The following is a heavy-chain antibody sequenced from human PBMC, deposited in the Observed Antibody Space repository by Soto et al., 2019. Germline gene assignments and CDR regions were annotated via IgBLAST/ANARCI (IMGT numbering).Heavy chain of an antibody. V-gene: IGHV3-48*03. CDR2: ISSSGSTI. D-gene: IGHD6-13*01. J-gene: IGHJ6*02. CDR3: ARDPGITAAPTNYGMDV. Sequence: GGSLRLSCAASGFTFSSYEMNWVRQAPGKGLEWVSYISSSGSTIYYADSVKGRFTISRDNAKNSLYLQMNSLRAEDTAVYYCARDPGITAAPTNYGMDVWGQGTTVTVSS. CDR1: GFTFSSYE.